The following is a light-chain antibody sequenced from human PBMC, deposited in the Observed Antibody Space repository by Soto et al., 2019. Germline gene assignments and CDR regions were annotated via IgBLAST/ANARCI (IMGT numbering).Light chain of an antibody. CDR2: RNN. V-gene: IGLV1-47*01. J-gene: IGLJ2*01. CDR3: VTWDDSLSGFV. Sequence: QSVLTQPPSASGTPGPGATISCSGSSSNVGGNYVYWYRQLPGTAPSLLIYRNNERPSGVPDRISGPKSGTSASLAISWLRSEDEADYYCVTWDDSLSGFVFGGGSKLTVL. CDR1: SSNVGGNY.